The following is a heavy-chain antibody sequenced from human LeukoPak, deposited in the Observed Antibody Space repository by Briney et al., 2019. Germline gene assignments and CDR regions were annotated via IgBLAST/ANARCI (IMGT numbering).Heavy chain of an antibody. CDR3: ARDSPRYCSSTSCYRPTYSYYGMDV. J-gene: IGHJ6*02. Sequence: ASVKVSCKASGYTFTSYGISWVRQAPGQGLEWMGWISAYNGNTNYAQKLQGRVTMTTDTSTSTAYMELRSLRSDDTAVYYCARDSPRYCSSTSCYRPTYSYYGMDVWGQGTTVTVSS. D-gene: IGHD2-2*01. CDR1: GYTFTSYG. CDR2: ISAYNGNT. V-gene: IGHV1-18*01.